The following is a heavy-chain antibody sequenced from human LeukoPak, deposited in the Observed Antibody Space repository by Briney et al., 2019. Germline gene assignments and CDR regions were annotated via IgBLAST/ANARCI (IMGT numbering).Heavy chain of an antibody. CDR2: ISYDGSNI. J-gene: IGHJ4*02. D-gene: IGHD3-9*01. CDR1: GFTFSSYG. CDR3: TKDRSTSNILTCYQDK. V-gene: IGHV3-30*18. Sequence: GGSLRLSCAASGFTFSSYGMHWVRQAPGKGLEWMAVISYDGSNIYYADSVKGRFTISRDNSEHTLYLQMNSLRTEDTAVYYCTKDRSTSNILTCYQDKWGQGTLVTVSS.